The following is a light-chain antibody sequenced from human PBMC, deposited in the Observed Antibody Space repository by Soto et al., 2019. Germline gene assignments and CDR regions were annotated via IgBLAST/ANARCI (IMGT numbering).Light chain of an antibody. J-gene: IGLJ3*02. Sequence: QLVLTQPPSASATPGQRGSISCSGSTSNIGRNYVYWYQQVPGTAPKLLIYRNNLRPSGVPDRFSGSTSGTSASLAISGLRSEDEADYYCATWDDILGGVFGRGTKLTVL. CDR2: RNN. CDR3: ATWDDILGGV. CDR1: TSNIGRNY. V-gene: IGLV1-47*01.